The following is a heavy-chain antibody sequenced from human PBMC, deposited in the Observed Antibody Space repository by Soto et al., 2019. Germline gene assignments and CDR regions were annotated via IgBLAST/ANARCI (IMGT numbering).Heavy chain of an antibody. J-gene: IGHJ4*02. CDR3: ARAGSYRFDY. Sequence: EVQLVESGGGLVQPGGSLTLSCAASGFTFSSYWMHWVRQTPGKGLVWVSRINTDGTTINYADSVKGRFTISRDNAKNTLSLQMNNLRAEDTALYYCARAGSYRFDYWGQGTLVTVSS. V-gene: IGHV3-74*01. CDR1: GFTFSSYW. CDR2: INTDGTTI. D-gene: IGHD3-10*01.